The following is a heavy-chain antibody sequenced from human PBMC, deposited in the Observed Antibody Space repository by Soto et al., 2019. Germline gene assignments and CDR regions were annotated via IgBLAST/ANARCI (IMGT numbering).Heavy chain of an antibody. CDR1: GGSISSYY. V-gene: IGHV4-59*01. Sequence: SETLSLTCTVPGGSISSYYWSWIRQPPGKGLEWIGYLYYSGSTNYNPSLKSRVTISVDTSKNQFSLKLSSVTAADTAVYYCARGYCSGGSCYLEAYAIWGQGTMVTVSS. CDR2: LYYSGST. J-gene: IGHJ3*02. CDR3: ARGYCSGGSCYLEAYAI. D-gene: IGHD2-15*01.